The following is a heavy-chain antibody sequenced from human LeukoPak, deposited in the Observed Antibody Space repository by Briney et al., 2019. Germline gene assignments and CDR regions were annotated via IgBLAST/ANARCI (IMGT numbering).Heavy chain of an antibody. Sequence: PGRSLRLSCAASGFTFDDYAMHWVRQAPGKGLEWVSGISWNSGSIGYADSVKGRFTISRDNAKNSLYLQMNSLRAEDTALYHCARGWEYGDYVVDYWGQGTLVTVSS. CDR3: ARGWEYGDYVVDY. CDR2: ISWNSGSI. J-gene: IGHJ4*02. D-gene: IGHD4-17*01. CDR1: GFTFDDYA. V-gene: IGHV3-9*01.